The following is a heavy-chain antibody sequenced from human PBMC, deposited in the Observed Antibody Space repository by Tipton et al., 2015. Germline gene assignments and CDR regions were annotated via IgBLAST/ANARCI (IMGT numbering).Heavy chain of an antibody. CDR1: GGSINAAPVY. Sequence: GLVKPSETLSLICTVSGGSINAAPVYWAWIRQSPGKGLEWIGSVFHTGSTYYNPSLKSRVTLFADMSKNQFSMNLSSVTAADTAIYYCARPGFGTYSLSLWGQGTLVTVSS. CDR3: ARPGFGTYSLSL. V-gene: IGHV4-39*01. CDR2: VFHTGST. D-gene: IGHD1-26*01. J-gene: IGHJ4*02.